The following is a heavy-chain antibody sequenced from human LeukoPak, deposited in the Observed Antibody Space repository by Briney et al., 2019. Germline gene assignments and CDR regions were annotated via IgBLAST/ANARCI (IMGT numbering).Heavy chain of an antibody. Sequence: PGGSLRLSFAASGFTFSSYESNWVRRAPGKGLGLVSSISGSGSTENYADSVTGRFTISRDNAKDSLFLQMNSLRGEDTAVYYCARGGRGYGMDVWGQGTTVTVSS. CDR3: ARGGRGYGMDV. CDR2: ISGSGSTE. J-gene: IGHJ6*02. V-gene: IGHV3-48*03. CDR1: GFTFSSYE.